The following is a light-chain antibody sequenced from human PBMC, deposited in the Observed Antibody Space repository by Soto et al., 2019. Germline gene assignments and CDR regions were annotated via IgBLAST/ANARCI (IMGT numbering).Light chain of an antibody. CDR1: SSNIGNNY. V-gene: IGLV1-51*01. CDR3: GTWDTNLRDV. Sequence: QSVLTQPPSVSAAPGQKVTISCSGSSSNIGNNYVSWYQHLPGIAPKLLIYDNDKRPSGIPDRFSGSKSGTSATLGITGLQTVDEADYYCGTWDTNLRDVFGTGTKLTVL. CDR2: DND. J-gene: IGLJ1*01.